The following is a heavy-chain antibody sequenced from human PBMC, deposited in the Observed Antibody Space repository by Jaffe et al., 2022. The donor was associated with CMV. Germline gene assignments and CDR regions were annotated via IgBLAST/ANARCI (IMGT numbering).Heavy chain of an antibody. Sequence: QLQLQESGPGLVKPSETLSLTCTVSGGSISSSSYYWGWIRQPPGKGLEWIGSIYYSGSTYYNPSLKSRVTISVDTSKNQFSLKLSSVTAADTAVYYCARIRGGPMLYYGSGSYSSNYFDYWGQGTLVTVSS. D-gene: IGHD3-10*01. CDR1: GGSISSSSYY. J-gene: IGHJ4*02. CDR3: ARIRGGPMLYYGSGSYSSNYFDY. V-gene: IGHV4-39*01. CDR2: IYYSGST.